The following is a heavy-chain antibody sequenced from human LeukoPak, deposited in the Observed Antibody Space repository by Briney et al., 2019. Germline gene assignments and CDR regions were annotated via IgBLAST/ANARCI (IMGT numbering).Heavy chain of an antibody. CDR2: ISYDGSYK. CDR3: ARAMATILSGFDY. D-gene: IGHD5-24*01. V-gene: IGHV3-30*04. J-gene: IGHJ4*02. Sequence: GGSLRLSCAASGFTFSRYPMYWVRQAPGKGLEWVADISYDGSYKFYADSVKGRFTISRDNSKNTLYLQMNSLRAEDTAVYYCARAMATILSGFDYWGQGTLVTVSS. CDR1: GFTFSRYP.